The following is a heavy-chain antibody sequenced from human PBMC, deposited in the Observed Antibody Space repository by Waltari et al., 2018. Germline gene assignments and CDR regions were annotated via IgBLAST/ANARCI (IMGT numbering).Heavy chain of an antibody. D-gene: IGHD3-3*01. CDR2: IYYSGST. J-gene: IGHJ5*02. Sequence: QVQLQESGPGLVKPSETLSLTCTVSGGSISSYYWSWIRQPPGKGLEWIGYIYYSGSTNYHPALKSRVTISVDTSKNQFSLKLSSVTAADTAVYYCARGGPHTIFGVVSFDPWGQGTLVTVSS. CDR3: ARGGPHTIFGVVSFDP. V-gene: IGHV4-59*01. CDR1: GGSISSYY.